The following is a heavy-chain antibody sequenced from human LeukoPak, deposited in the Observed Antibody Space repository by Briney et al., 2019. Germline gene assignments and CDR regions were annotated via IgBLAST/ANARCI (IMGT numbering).Heavy chain of an antibody. Sequence: GGSLRLSCVASGFIFSSYSMNWVRQAPGRGLEWVSDISSTNGIYYAESVKGRFTISRDNAKNSVYLQMNSLRAEDTAVYYCAREARIAPAGGNYYYYGMDVWGQGTTVTVSS. CDR2: ISSTNGI. D-gene: IGHD6-13*01. CDR1: GFIFSSYS. V-gene: IGHV3-48*04. J-gene: IGHJ6*02. CDR3: AREARIAPAGGNYYYYGMDV.